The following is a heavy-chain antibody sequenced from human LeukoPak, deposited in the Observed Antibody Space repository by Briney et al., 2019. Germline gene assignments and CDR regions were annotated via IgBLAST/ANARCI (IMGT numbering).Heavy chain of an antibody. D-gene: IGHD3-22*01. J-gene: IGHJ4*02. CDR2: ISYDGSNK. V-gene: IGHV3-30*04. Sequence: PGGSLRLSCAASGFTFSSYAMHWVRQAPGKGLEWVAVISYDGSNKYYADSVKGRFTISRDNSKNTLYLQMNSLRAEDTAVYYCARDLPYYYDSSGHFDYWGQGTLVTVSS. CDR3: ARDLPYYYDSSGHFDY. CDR1: GFTFSSYA.